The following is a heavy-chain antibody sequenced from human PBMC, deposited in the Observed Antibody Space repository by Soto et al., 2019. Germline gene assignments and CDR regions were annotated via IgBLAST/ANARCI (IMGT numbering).Heavy chain of an antibody. J-gene: IGHJ4*02. Sequence: PGGSLRLSCAASGFTFSSYGMHWVRQAPGKGLEWVSAIWYDGSNKYYADSVKGRFTISRDNSKNTLYLQMNSLRAEDTAVYYCAKDTFSSWYYFDYWGQGTLVTVSS. CDR3: AKDTFSSWYYFDY. CDR2: IWYDGSNK. V-gene: IGHV3-33*06. CDR1: GFTFSSYG. D-gene: IGHD6-13*01.